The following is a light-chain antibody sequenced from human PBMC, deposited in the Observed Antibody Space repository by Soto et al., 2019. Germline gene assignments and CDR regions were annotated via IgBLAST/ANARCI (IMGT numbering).Light chain of an antibody. J-gene: IGKJ2*01. V-gene: IGKV3-15*01. CDR3: QQYYNWPPYT. CDR2: GAS. CDR1: ETVRTN. Sequence: IVMTQSPATLSVSPGERVTLSCRASETVRTNLAWFQQNPGQTPRLLIFGASTRATGVPTRFTGSGSETEFTLTIDSLQSEDLAVYYCQQYYNWPPYTFGQGPKVDIK.